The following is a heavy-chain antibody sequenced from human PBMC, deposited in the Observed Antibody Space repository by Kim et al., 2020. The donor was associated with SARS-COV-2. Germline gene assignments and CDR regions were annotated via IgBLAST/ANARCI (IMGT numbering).Heavy chain of an antibody. CDR3: AKAGQLLVGGDLDY. CDR1: GFTFSSYA. D-gene: IGHD6-13*01. Sequence: GGSLRLSCTASGFTFSSYAMTWVRQAPGKGLEWVSGISDSGGRTYYADSVKGRFTISRDNSKNTLYLQISTLSAEDTALYYCAKAGQLLVGGDLDYWGQG. V-gene: IGHV3-23*01. CDR2: ISDSGGRT. J-gene: IGHJ4*02.